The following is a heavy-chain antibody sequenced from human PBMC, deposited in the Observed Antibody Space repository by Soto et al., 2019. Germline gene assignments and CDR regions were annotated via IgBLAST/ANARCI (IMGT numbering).Heavy chain of an antibody. V-gene: IGHV4-31*11. CDR2: IYYSGTT. CDR1: GGSISSGGYS. J-gene: IGHJ5*02. Sequence: SETLSLTCAVSGGSISSGGYSWSWIRQHPGKGLEWIGYIYYSGTTYYNPSLRSRVTISVDTSKNQFSLRLTSVTAADTAVYYCARSVDPWGQGALVTVSS. CDR3: ARSVDP.